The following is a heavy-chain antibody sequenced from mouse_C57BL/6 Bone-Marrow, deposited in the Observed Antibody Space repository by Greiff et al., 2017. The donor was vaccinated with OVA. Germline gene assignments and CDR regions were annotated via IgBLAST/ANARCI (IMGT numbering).Heavy chain of an antibody. CDR2: IDPSDSYT. CDR1: GYTFTSYW. CDR3: ARGSGPSFDY. Sequence: QVQLQQPGAELVMPGASVKLSCKASGYTFTSYWMHWVKQRPGQGLEWIGEIDPSDSYTNYNQKFKGKSTLTVDKSSSTAYMQLSSLTSEDSAVYYRARGSGPSFDYWGQGTTLTVSS. V-gene: IGHV1-69*01. D-gene: IGHD3-1*01. J-gene: IGHJ2*01.